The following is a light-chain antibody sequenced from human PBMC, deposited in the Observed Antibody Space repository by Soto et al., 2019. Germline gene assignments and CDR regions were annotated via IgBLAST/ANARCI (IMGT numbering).Light chain of an antibody. V-gene: IGKV3-11*01. J-gene: IGKJ4*01. CDR1: PSVSNS. CDR2: DAS. CDR3: QKYNSAPLT. Sequence: ESVLTQSPATLSLSPGERATLSCRASPSVSNSLAWYQHKPGQAPRLLIYDASNRATGVPTRFSGSGSGTDFTLTISSLEPEDFAVYYCQKYNSAPLTFGGGTKVDIK.